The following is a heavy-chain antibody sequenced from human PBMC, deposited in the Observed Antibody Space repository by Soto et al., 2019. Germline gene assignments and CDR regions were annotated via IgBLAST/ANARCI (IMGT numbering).Heavy chain of an antibody. CDR2: TYYSAGT. J-gene: IGHJ4*02. D-gene: IGHD6-13*01. CDR1: GGSVSSSSYY. Sequence: SETLSLTCNVSGGSVSSSSYYWGWIRQAPGKGLEWIVSTYYSAGTYYNPSLKSRITTSMDASKNQFSLTVTSVTAADTAIYYCARNASRGYSSSWYFEDWGQGTRVTVSS. CDR3: ARNASRGYSSSWYFED. V-gene: IGHV4-39*01.